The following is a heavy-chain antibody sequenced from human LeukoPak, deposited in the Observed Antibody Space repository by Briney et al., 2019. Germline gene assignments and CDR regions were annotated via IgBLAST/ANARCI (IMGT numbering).Heavy chain of an antibody. CDR1: KFTFSSYG. Sequence: QPWRSLRLSCAASKFTFSSYGMHWVRQAPGKGLEWVAVIWYDGSNKYYADSVKGRFTISRDNSKNTLYLQMNSLRAEDTAVYYCARDAAGFDYWGQGTLVTVSS. CDR2: IWYDGSNK. CDR3: ARDAAGFDY. J-gene: IGHJ4*02. V-gene: IGHV3-33*01. D-gene: IGHD6-13*01.